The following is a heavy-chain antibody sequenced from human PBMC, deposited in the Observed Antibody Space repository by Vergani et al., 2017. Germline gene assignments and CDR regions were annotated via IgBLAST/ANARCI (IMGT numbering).Heavy chain of an antibody. J-gene: IGHJ6*02. CDR2: ISSSSAYI. CDR3: ARTGEWMRSNNGPPDYVFALDV. D-gene: IGHD3-10*01. Sequence: EVQMVESGGGAVKPGGSLRLSCTASGISFSNYTINWVRQAPGKGLEWVASISSSSAYIDYVDSIKGRFTISRDNAKRSVFLQMNSLRAEDTAVYYCARTGEWMRSNNGPPDYVFALDVWGQGTTVIVSS. V-gene: IGHV3-21*01. CDR1: GISFSNYT.